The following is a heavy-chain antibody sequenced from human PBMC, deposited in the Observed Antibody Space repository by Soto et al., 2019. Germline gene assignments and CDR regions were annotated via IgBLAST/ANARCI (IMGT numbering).Heavy chain of an antibody. CDR1: GDTFTANY. CDR3: ARDLTKGGGSVGFDY. J-gene: IGHJ4*02. Sequence: AASVKVSCKASGDTFTANYIHWVRQAPGQGFEGMGWINPKSGGTKYPQKFQGRVTMTRDTSLSTVYMTLTRLTSDDTAVYYCARDLTKGGGSVGFDYWGQGTLVTVSS. CDR2: INPKSGGT. D-gene: IGHD1-26*01. V-gene: IGHV1-2*02.